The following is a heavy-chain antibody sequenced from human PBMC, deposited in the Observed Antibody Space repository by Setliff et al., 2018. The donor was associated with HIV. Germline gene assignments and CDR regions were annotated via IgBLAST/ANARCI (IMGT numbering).Heavy chain of an antibody. D-gene: IGHD3-9*01. CDR2: IIPIFGTA. J-gene: IGHJ6*03. CDR1: GGTFSSYA. V-gene: IGHV1-69*05. Sequence: GASVKVSCKASGGTFSSYAISWVRQAPGQGLEWMGGIIPIFGTANYAQKFQGRVTITTDESTSTAYMELSSLRSEDTAVYYCARAVVPTYYDVLTGYVYYMDVWGKGATVTVSS. CDR3: ARAVVPTYYDVLTGYVYYMDV.